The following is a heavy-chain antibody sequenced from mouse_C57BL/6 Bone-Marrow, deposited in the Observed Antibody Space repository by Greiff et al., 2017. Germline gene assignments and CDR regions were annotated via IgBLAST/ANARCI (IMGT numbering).Heavy chain of an antibody. V-gene: IGHV1-55*01. CDR1: GYTFTSYW. Sequence: VQLQQPGAELVKPGASVKMSCKASGYTFTSYWITWVKQRPGQGLEWIGDIYPGSGSTNYNEKFKGKATLTVDTSSSTAYMQLSSLTSEDSAVYYCASAYHSNYRYFDVWGSGTTVTVSS. D-gene: IGHD2-5*01. CDR3: ASAYHSNYRYFDV. J-gene: IGHJ1*01. CDR2: IYPGSGST.